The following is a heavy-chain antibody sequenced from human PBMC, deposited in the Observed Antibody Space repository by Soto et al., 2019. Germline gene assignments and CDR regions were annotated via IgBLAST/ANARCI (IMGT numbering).Heavy chain of an antibody. CDR2: IYYSGST. J-gene: IGHJ6*04. V-gene: IGHV4-31*03. Sequence: TLSLTCTVSGCSIISGGYYWSWIRQHPGKGLEWIGYIYYSGSTYYNPSLKSRVTISVDTSKNQFSLKLSSVTAADTAVYYCAREPSRRDGYNFCYYGMDVWGKGTTVTVSS. CDR3: AREPSRRDGYNFCYYGMDV. D-gene: IGHD3-3*01. CDR1: GCSIISGGYY.